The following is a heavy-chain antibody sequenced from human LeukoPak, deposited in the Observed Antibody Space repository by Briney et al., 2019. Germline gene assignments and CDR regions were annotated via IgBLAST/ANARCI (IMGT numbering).Heavy chain of an antibody. CDR1: GFTFSSYS. V-gene: IGHV3-21*01. D-gene: IGHD3-9*01. J-gene: IGHJ5*02. CDR3: ASEREGDYDILTGYEGRRMSSWFDP. Sequence: SPGGSLRLSCAASGFTFSSYSMNWVRQAPGKGLEWVSSINSSSSYIYYADSVKGRFTISRDNAKNSLYLQMNSLRAEDTAVYYCASEREGDYDILTGYEGRRMSSWFDPWGQGTLVTVSS. CDR2: INSSSSYI.